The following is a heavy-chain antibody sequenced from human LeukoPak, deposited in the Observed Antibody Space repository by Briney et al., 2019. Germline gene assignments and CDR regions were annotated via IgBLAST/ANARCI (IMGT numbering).Heavy chain of an antibody. V-gene: IGHV1-2*06. CDR1: GYTFTGYY. CDR3: ARDYYGSGSYLY. J-gene: IGHJ4*02. CDR2: INPNSGGT. Sequence: AASVKVSCKASGYTFTGYYMHWVRQAPGQGLEWVGRINPNSGGTNYAQKFQGRVTMTRDTSISTAYMELSRLRSDDTAVYYCARDYYGSGSYLYWGQGTLVTVFS. D-gene: IGHD3-10*01.